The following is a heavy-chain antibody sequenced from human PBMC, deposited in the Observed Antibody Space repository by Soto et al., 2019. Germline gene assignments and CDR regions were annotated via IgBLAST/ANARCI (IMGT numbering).Heavy chain of an antibody. Sequence: GGSLRLSCSASGFTFSSYAMHWVRQAPGKGLEYVSAISSNGGSTYYADSVKGRFTISRDNSKNTLYLQMSSLRAEDTAVYYYVKDLHESYDYVWGSYRYKGHFEDWGQGTLVTVSS. V-gene: IGHV3-64D*08. D-gene: IGHD3-16*02. CDR2: ISSNGGST. CDR1: GFTFSSYA. J-gene: IGHJ4*02. CDR3: VKDLHESYDYVWGSYRYKGHFED.